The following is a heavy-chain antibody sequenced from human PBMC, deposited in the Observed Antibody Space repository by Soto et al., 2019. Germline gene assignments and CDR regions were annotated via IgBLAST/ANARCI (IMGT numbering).Heavy chain of an antibody. J-gene: IGHJ4*02. Sequence: QLQLQESGPGLMKPSENLSLTCSVSGGSISSPSYYWGWIRQPPGKGLEWIGSIYYSGNTYYNPALKSRVTIFVDTSRNQFSPKVNSVTAADTVVYFCARLPGITTLRRDYWGQGTLVTVSS. CDR2: IYYSGNT. V-gene: IGHV4-39*01. CDR3: ARLPGITTLRRDY. D-gene: IGHD1-1*01. CDR1: GGSISSPSYY.